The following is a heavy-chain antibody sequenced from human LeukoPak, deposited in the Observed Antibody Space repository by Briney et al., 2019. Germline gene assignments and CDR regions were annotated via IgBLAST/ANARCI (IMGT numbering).Heavy chain of an antibody. J-gene: IGHJ5*02. V-gene: IGHV3-11*03. CDR3: ARTLVAAPGSKGGP. D-gene: IGHD6-13*01. Sequence: GGSLRLSCAASGFSFSDYNMSWIRQAPGKGLEWVSYISGSTSYTDYADPVKGRFTISRDNAKNSLYLQMNSLRAEDTAVYYCARTLVAAPGSKGGPWGQGTLVTVSS. CDR2: ISGSTSYT. CDR1: GFSFSDYN.